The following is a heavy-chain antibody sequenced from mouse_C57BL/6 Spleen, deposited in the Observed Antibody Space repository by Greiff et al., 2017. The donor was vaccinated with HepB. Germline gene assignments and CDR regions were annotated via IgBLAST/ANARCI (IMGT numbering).Heavy chain of an antibody. CDR1: GYTFTSYW. Sequence: QVQLQQPGAELVRPGSSVKLSCKASGYTFTSYWMDWVKQRPGQGLEWIGNIYPSDSETHYNQKFKDKATLTVDKSSSTAYMQLSSLTSEDSAVYYCARPPLYRADWYFDVWGTGTTVTVSS. CDR3: ARPPLYRADWYFDV. D-gene: IGHD2-1*01. CDR2: IYPSDSET. V-gene: IGHV1-61*01. J-gene: IGHJ1*03.